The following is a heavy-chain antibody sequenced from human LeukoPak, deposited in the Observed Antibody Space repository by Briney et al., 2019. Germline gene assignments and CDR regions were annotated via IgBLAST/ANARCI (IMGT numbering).Heavy chain of an antibody. J-gene: IGHJ4*02. Sequence: ASETLSLTCTVSGGSISSGGYYWSWIRQPPGKGLEWIGEINHSGSTNYSPSLKSRVTISVDTSKNQFSLKLSSVTAADTAVYYCARGLGSGSYYHYWGQGTLVTVSS. CDR1: GGSISSGGYY. V-gene: IGHV4-39*07. CDR2: INHSGST. CDR3: ARGLGSGSYYHY. D-gene: IGHD3-10*01.